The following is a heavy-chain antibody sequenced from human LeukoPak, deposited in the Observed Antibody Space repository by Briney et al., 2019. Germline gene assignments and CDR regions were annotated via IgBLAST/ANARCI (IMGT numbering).Heavy chain of an antibody. V-gene: IGHV1-2*02. CDR3: ARDGANYFDY. D-gene: IGHD1-26*01. J-gene: IGHJ4*02. Sequence: ASVTVSCKASGYTFTFYYMHWVWHAPGQGLERMGWINPNSGGTNYAQKFQGRVTMTRDTSNTTAYMELSRLRSDDTAVYYCARDGANYFDYWGQGTLVTVSS. CDR2: INPNSGGT. CDR1: GYTFTFYY.